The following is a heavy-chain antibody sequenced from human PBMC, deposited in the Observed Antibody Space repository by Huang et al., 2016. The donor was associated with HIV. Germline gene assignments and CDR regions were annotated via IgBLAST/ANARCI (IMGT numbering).Heavy chain of an antibody. CDR3: ARQGFGRTDAFDI. D-gene: IGHD3-10*01. V-gene: IGHV1-18*01. Sequence: QVQLVQSGNEVKKPGASVKVSCKASDYSFNYYGINWVRQAPGQGLEWMGLINTYNGNTNYAQKFQGRVTLTTDTSTSTAYMELKTLLSDDTAVYYCARQGFGRTDAFDIWGQGTMVTVSS. J-gene: IGHJ3*02. CDR2: INTYNGNT. CDR1: DYSFNYYG.